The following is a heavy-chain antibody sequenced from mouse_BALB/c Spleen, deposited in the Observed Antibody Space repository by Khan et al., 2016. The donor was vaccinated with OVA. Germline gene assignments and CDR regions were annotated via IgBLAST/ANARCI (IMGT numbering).Heavy chain of an antibody. D-gene: IGHD1-1*01. CDR3: ARGNYYGYYFDY. CDR1: GYSITSGYA. J-gene: IGHJ2*01. Sequence: EVQLQESGPGLVKPSQSLSLTCTVTGYSITSGYAWNWIRQFPGNKLEWMGYISYSGGTSYNPSLTSRISITRDTSKNQFFLQLNSVTTEDTATYYCARGNYYGYYFDYWGQGTPLTGSS. V-gene: IGHV3-2*02. CDR2: ISYSGGT.